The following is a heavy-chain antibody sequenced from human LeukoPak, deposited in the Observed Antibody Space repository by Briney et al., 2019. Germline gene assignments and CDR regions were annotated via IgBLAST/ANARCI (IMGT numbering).Heavy chain of an antibody. J-gene: IGHJ3*02. Sequence: PGRSLRLSCAASGFTFSSYAMHWVRQAPGKGLEWVALISYDGSNKYYADSVKGRFTISRDNSKNTLYLQMNSLRAEDTAVYYCARGPYYYDSSGEGGAFDIWGQGTMVTVSS. D-gene: IGHD3-22*01. CDR3: ARGPYYYDSSGEGGAFDI. V-gene: IGHV3-30-3*01. CDR2: ISYDGSNK. CDR1: GFTFSSYA.